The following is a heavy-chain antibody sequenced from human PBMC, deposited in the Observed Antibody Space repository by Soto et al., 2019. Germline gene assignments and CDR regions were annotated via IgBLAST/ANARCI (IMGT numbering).Heavy chain of an antibody. Sequence: EGYLVESGGDLVQPGGSVRLSCAASGFIFSNHWMNWVRQAPGKGLEWVAIIKQDGSETKYVDSVKGRFTISRDNAKNSLYLQMNSLRVEDTAVYYCAGGTGWLPDKWGQGTVVTVSS. V-gene: IGHV3-7*04. CDR1: GFIFSNHW. D-gene: IGHD5-18*01. CDR2: IKQDGSET. J-gene: IGHJ4*02. CDR3: AGGTGWLPDK.